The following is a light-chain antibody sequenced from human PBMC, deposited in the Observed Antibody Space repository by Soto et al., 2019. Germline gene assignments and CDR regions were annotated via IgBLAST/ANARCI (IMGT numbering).Light chain of an antibody. CDR2: GAS. V-gene: IGKV3-20*01. CDR1: QSVSSSY. CDR3: QQYGSSPT. J-gene: IGKJ1*01. Sequence: EIVLTQSPSTLSFSPGERATPSCRASQSVSSSYLAWYQQKPGQAPRLLIYGASSRATGIPDRFSGSGSGTDFTLTISRLEPEDFAVYYCQQYGSSPTFGQGTKV.